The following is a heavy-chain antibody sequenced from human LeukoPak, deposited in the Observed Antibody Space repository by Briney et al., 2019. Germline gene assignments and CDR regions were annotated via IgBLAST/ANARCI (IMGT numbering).Heavy chain of an antibody. J-gene: IGHJ6*03. V-gene: IGHV4-59*01. Sequence: PSQTLSPTCSVSGGSFNNDYWSWIRQTPGKGLEWIGYISNNGGTIYNPSLKTRVTISVDTSKNQFFLKLASVTAADTAVYFCVRDRGPNLHYYIDVWGKGTTVTVSS. CDR2: ISNNGGT. D-gene: IGHD1-7*01. CDR3: VRDRGPNLHYYIDV. CDR1: GGSFNNDY.